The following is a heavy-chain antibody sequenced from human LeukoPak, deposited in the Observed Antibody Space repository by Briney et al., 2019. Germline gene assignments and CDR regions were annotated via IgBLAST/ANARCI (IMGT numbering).Heavy chain of an antibody. CDR2: IYYSGST. D-gene: IGHD5-18*01. CDR1: GGSISSYY. J-gene: IGHJ6*02. V-gene: IGHV4-59*01. Sequence: SETLSLTCTVSGGSISSYYWSWIRQPPGKGLEWIGYIYYSGSTNYNPSLKSRVTISVDTSKNQFSLKLSSVTAADTAVYYCARLYSYGYGYFYGMDVWGQGTTVTVSS. CDR3: ARLYSYGYGYFYGMDV.